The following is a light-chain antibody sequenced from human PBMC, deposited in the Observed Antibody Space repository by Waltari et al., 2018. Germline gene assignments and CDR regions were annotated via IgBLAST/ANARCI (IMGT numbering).Light chain of an antibody. CDR1: DSDVGSYDF. V-gene: IGLV2-14*01. Sequence: QSALTQPASVSGSPGQSITISCSGTDSDVGSYDFVSWYQQRPGKAPHLIIYEVIKRPSGISNLFSASTSGNTASLTSSGLQAEDEADYYCSSYTTSSAPGVFGTGTRVTVL. CDR2: EVI. CDR3: SSYTTSSAPGV. J-gene: IGLJ1*01.